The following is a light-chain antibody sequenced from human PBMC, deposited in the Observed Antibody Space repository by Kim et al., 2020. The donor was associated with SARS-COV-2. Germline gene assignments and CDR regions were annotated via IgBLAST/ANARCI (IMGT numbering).Light chain of an antibody. CDR1: QDISNY. CDR2: DAS. CDR3: PQYDNLPMYT. Sequence: ASVGDRVTITCQASQDISNYLNLYQQKPGKAPELLIYDASNLETGVPSRFSGSGSGTDFTFTISSLQPEDIATYYCPQYDNLPMYTFGQGTKLEI. J-gene: IGKJ2*01. V-gene: IGKV1-33*01.